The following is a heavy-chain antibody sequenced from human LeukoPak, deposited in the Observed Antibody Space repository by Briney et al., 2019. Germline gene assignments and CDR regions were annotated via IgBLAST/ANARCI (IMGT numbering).Heavy chain of an antibody. CDR1: GGSISSYY. CDR2: IYYSGST. CDR3: ARDLRDGDSFSMDV. Sequence: SETLSLTCTVSGGSISSYYWSWIRQPPGKGLEWIGYIYYSGSTNYNPSLKSRVTISVDTSKNQFSLQLNSVTPEDTAVYYCARDLRDGDSFSMDVWGQGTTVTVSS. D-gene: IGHD2-21*01. J-gene: IGHJ6*02. V-gene: IGHV4-59*12.